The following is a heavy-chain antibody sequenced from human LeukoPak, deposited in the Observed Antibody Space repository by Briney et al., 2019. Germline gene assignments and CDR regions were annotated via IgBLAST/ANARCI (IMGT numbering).Heavy chain of an antibody. D-gene: IGHD3-10*01. CDR2: IYSGGST. J-gene: IGHJ6*02. CDR3: ARAPSTGYYYYGMDV. V-gene: IGHV3-53*04. Sequence: GGSLRLSCAASGFTVSSNYMSWVRQAPGKGLEWVSVIYSGGSTYYADSVKGRFTISRHNSKNTLYLQINSLRAEDTAVYYCARAPSTGYYYYGMDVWGQGTTVTVSS. CDR1: GFTVSSNY.